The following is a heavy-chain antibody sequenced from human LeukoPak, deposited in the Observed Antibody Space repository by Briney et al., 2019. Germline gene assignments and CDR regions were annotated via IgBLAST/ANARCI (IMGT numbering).Heavy chain of an antibody. CDR1: GFTFSNVW. V-gene: IGHV3-15*07. CDR3: TTAVVRGLNAFDI. CDR2: IKSKTDGGTT. D-gene: IGHD3-10*01. J-gene: IGHJ3*02. Sequence: GGSLRLSCAASGFTFSNVWMNWVRQAPGKGREWVGRIKSKTDGGTTNYAAPVKGRFTISRDDSKNTLYLQMNSLKTEGTAVYYCTTAVVRGLNAFDIWGRGTMVTVSS.